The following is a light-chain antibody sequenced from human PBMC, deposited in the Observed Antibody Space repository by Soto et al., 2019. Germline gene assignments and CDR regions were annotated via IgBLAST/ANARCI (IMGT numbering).Light chain of an antibody. CDR1: NIGSKS. Sequence: SYELTQPPSVSVAPGKTVRITCGGNNIGSKSVHWYQQKPGQAPVLVIYYDSDRPSGIPERFSGSNSGNTATLTISRVEAGDEADYYCQVWDSSSDHLVVFGGGTKLTVL. CDR2: YDS. CDR3: QVWDSSSDHLVV. J-gene: IGLJ2*01. V-gene: IGLV3-21*04.